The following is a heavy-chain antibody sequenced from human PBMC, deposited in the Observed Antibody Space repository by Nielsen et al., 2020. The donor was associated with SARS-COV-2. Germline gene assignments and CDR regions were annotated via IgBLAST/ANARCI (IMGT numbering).Heavy chain of an antibody. D-gene: IGHD2-15*01. CDR3: ARAPALIGGGVDYGMDV. Sequence: ASVKVSCKASGYTFTSYAMHWVRQAPGQRLEWMGWINAGNGNTKYSQKFQGRVTITRDTSASTAYMELSSLRSEDTAVYYCARAPALIGGGVDYGMDVWGQGTTVTVSS. CDR1: GYTFTSYA. CDR2: INAGNGNT. V-gene: IGHV1-3*01. J-gene: IGHJ6*02.